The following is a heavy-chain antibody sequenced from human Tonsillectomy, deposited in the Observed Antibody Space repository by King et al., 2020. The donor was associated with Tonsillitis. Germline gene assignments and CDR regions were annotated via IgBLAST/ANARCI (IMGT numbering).Heavy chain of an antibody. CDR3: ARDPVVRASHDAFDI. CDR1: GFTFSTYS. J-gene: IGHJ3*02. D-gene: IGHD3-10*01. CDR2: ISSRSGYI. V-gene: IGHV3-21*01. Sequence: VQLVESGGGLVKPGGPLRLSCAASGFTFSTYSMNWVRQAPGKGLEWVSSISSRSGYIDYADSVKGRFTISRDNARNSLYLQLDSLSAEDTAVYYCARDPVVRASHDAFDIWGRGTMVTVSS.